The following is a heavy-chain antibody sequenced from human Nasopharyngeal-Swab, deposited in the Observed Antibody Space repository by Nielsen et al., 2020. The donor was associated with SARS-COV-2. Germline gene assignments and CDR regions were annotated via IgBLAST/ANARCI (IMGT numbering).Heavy chain of an antibody. CDR2: IWYDGSNK. Sequence: WIRQPPGKGLEWVAVIWYDGSNKYYADSVKGRFTISRGNSKNTLYLQMNSLRAEDTAVYYCATDYVETRDYWGQGTLVTVSS. J-gene: IGHJ4*02. CDR3: ATDYVETRDY. V-gene: IGHV3-33*01. D-gene: IGHD4-17*01.